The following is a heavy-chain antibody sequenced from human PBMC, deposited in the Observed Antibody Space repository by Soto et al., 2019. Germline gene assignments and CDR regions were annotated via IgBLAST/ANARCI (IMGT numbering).Heavy chain of an antibody. D-gene: IGHD1-1*01. CDR1: GFMFNAYG. CDR3: AKAGTIAGTGTTPRAFDV. J-gene: IGHJ3*01. Sequence: QVHLVESGGGVVQPGRSLTLSCVASGFMFNAYGMHWVRQAPGKGLEWVAVISFDGNSKYYAESVKGRFTISRDNSRNTLYLEMVSLRPEDTAMFYCAKAGTIAGTGTTPRAFDVWGQGTMVTVSS. V-gene: IGHV3-30*18. CDR2: ISFDGNSK.